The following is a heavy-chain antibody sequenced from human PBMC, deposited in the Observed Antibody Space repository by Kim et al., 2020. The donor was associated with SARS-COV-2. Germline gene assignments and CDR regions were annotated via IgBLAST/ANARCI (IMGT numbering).Heavy chain of an antibody. CDR1: GFTLSNYD. CDR2: IGTAGDT. CDR3: ARKRFLGGMDV. J-gene: IGHJ6*02. Sequence: GGSLRLSCAASGFTLSNYDIHWVRQATGKGLEWVSGIGTAGDTYYPGSATGRFNISREDAKNSLYLQMNSLRAGDTAVYYCARKRFLGGMDVWGQGTTVTVSS. D-gene: IGHD7-27*01. V-gene: IGHV3-13*04.